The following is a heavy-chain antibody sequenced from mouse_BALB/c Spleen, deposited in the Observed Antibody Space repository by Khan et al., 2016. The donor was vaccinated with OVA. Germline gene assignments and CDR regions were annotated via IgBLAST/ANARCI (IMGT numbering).Heavy chain of an antibody. CDR1: GFSLSSYG. Sequence: QVQLKESGPGLVAPSQSLSITCTVSGFSLSSYGIHWVRQPPGKGLEWLGVIWAGGSTNYNSALMSRLSISKDNSKSQVFLKMNSLQTDDTAMYYCVRDDGYYEDAMDYWGQGTSVTVSS. CDR3: VRDDGYYEDAMDY. CDR2: IWAGGST. D-gene: IGHD2-3*01. V-gene: IGHV2-9*02. J-gene: IGHJ4*01.